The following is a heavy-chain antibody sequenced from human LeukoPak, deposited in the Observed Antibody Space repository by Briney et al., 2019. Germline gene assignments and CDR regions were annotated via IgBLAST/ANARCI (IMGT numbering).Heavy chain of an antibody. V-gene: IGHV4-61*02. CDR2: LYSSGST. J-gene: IGHJ6*03. CDR1: GGPINSGNYH. D-gene: IGHD3-22*01. CDR3: VWDFSGYTYYMDI. Sequence: SQTLSLTCTVSGGPINSGNYHWSWIRQPAGKGLEWIGRLYSSGSTKYNPSLKSRVTISGDTSDNQISLELSSVTAADTAVYYCVWDFSGYTYYMDIWGKGTTVTVSS.